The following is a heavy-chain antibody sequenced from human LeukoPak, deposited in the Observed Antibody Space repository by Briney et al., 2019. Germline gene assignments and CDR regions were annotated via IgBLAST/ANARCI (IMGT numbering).Heavy chain of an antibody. V-gene: IGHV1-18*01. J-gene: IGHJ4*02. Sequence: ASVKVSCKPSGYTFTSYGISWVRQAPGHGLEWMGWISAYNGHTNYAQKVQGRVTMTTDTSTSTAYMELRSLRSDDTAVYYCARLFGDYYFDYWGQGTLVTVSS. CDR3: ARLFGDYYFDY. D-gene: IGHD2-21*01. CDR1: GYTFTSYG. CDR2: ISAYNGHT.